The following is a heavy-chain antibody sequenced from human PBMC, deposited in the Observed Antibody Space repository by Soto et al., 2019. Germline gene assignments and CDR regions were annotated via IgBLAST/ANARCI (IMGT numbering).Heavy chain of an antibody. D-gene: IGHD6-13*01. V-gene: IGHV3-43*01. CDR1: GFIFDDCT. CDR3: AKDEGAAVESPGD. Sequence: GFIFDDCTMHSFRLLPGTVLHWVSHINWDVLLTMYPASVKGRFTISRDNTNSHLYLQMNSLGSDDTALYYCAKDEGAAVESPGDWGQGTLVTVS. CDR2: INWDVLLT. J-gene: IGHJ4*02.